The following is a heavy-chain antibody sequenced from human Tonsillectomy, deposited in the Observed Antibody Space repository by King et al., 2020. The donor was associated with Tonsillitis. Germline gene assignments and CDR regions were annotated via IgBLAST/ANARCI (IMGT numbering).Heavy chain of an antibody. Sequence: VQLVESGAEVKKPGESLKISCKGSGYSFTSYWIGWVRQMPGKGLEWMGIIYPGDSDTRYSPSFQGQVTISADKSISTAYLQWSSLKASDTAMYYCARRKQFDTYYEFWSGYYTRYYFDYWGQGTLVTVSS. CDR1: GYSFTSYW. J-gene: IGHJ4*02. CDR3: ARRKQFDTYYEFWSGYYTRYYFDY. CDR2: IYPGDSDT. D-gene: IGHD3-3*01. V-gene: IGHV5-51*03.